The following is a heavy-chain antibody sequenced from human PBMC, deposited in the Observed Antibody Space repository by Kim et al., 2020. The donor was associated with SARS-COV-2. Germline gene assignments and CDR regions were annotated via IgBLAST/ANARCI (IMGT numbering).Heavy chain of an antibody. J-gene: IGHJ4*02. Sequence: VDSVKGRFTISRDNAENSLFRQMDSLRADDTAVYYCARVGVGSSSWYYFDYWGQGMLVTVSS. CDR3: ARVGVGSSSWYYFDY. D-gene: IGHD6-13*01. V-gene: IGHV3-7*03.